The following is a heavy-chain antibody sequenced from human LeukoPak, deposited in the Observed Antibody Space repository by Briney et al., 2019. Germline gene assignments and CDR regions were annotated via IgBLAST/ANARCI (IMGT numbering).Heavy chain of an antibody. V-gene: IGHV4-39*01. J-gene: IGHJ2*01. Sequence: SETLSLTCTVSGGSISSSSYYWGWIRQPPGKGLEWIGRIYYSGSTYYNPSLKSRVTISVDTSKNQFSLKLSSVTAADTAVYYCARRYMGDYAFWYFDLWGRGTLVTVSS. CDR1: GGSISSSSYY. D-gene: IGHD4-17*01. CDR3: ARRYMGDYAFWYFDL. CDR2: IYYSGST.